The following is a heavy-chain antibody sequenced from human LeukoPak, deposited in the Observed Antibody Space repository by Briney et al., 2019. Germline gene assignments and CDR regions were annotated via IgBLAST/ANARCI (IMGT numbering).Heavy chain of an antibody. CDR3: ARDLSLYSSSWAFDY. J-gene: IGHJ4*02. CDR2: ISWNSGSI. V-gene: IGHV3-9*01. Sequence: PGGSLRLSCAASGFTFDDYAMHWVRQAPGKGLEWVSGISWNSGSIGYADSVKGRFTISRDNAKNSLYLQMNSLRAEDTAVYYCARDLSLYSSSWAFDYWGQGTLVTVSS. CDR1: GFTFDDYA. D-gene: IGHD6-13*01.